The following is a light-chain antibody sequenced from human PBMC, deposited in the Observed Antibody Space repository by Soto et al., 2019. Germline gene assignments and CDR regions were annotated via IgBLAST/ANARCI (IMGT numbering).Light chain of an antibody. V-gene: IGLV9-49*01. CDR2: VGTGGIVG. CDR3: GADHGSGSNFFVV. J-gene: IGLJ2*01. Sequence: QSVLTQPPSASASLGASVTLTCTLSSGYSNYKVDWYQQRPGKGPRFVMRVGTGGIVGSKGDGIPDRFSVLGSGLNRYLTIENIQEEDESDYHCGADHGSGSNFFVVFGGGTKVTVL. CDR1: SGYSNYK.